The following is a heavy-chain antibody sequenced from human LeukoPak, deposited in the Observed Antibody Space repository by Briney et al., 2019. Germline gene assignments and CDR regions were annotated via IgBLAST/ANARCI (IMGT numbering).Heavy chain of an antibody. CDR3: ARPDRYGSIDYFDY. J-gene: IGHJ4*02. D-gene: IGHD3-10*01. V-gene: IGHV5-10-1*01. CDR1: GYSFTSYW. Sequence: GASLQISCKGSGYSFTSYWISWVRQMPGKGLEWMGRIDPSDSYTNYSPSFQGHVTISADKSISTAYLQWSSLKASDTAMYYCARPDRYGSIDYFDYWGQGTRVTVPS. CDR2: IDPSDSYT.